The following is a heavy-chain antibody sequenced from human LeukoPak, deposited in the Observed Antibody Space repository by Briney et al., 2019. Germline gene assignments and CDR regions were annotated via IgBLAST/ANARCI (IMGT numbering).Heavy chain of an antibody. CDR3: ARSISSSWYKSYYFDY. Sequence: GASVKVSCKASGYTFTSYGISWVRQAPGQGPEWMGWISAYNGNANYAQKFQGRVTMTTDTSTSTAYMELRSLRSDDTAVYYCARSISSSWYKSYYFDYWGQGTLVTVSS. CDR1: GYTFTSYG. V-gene: IGHV1-18*01. CDR2: ISAYNGNA. J-gene: IGHJ4*02. D-gene: IGHD6-13*01.